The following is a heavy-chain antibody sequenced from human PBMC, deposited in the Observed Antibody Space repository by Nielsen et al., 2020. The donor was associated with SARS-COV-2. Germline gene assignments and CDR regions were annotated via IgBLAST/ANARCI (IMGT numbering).Heavy chain of an antibody. V-gene: IGHV3-23*01. CDR2: ISGSGGST. CDR1: GFTFSSYA. CDR3: ARGNMVRGYFDY. D-gene: IGHD3-10*01. Sequence: GESLKISCAASGFTFSSYAMNWVRQAPGKGLEWVSAISGSGGSTYYADSAKGRFTISRDDAKNTLYLQMNSLRAEDTAVYYCARGNMVRGYFDYWGQGTLVTVSS. J-gene: IGHJ4*02.